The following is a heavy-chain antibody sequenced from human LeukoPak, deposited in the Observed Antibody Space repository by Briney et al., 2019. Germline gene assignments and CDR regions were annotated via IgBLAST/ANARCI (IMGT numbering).Heavy chain of an antibody. CDR3: ARDGLLWFGEFDY. Sequence: ASVKVSCKASGYTFTSYGISWVRQAPGQRLEWMGWINAGNGNTKYSQKFQGRVTITRDTSASTAYMELSSLRSEDTAVYYCARDGLLWFGEFDYWGQGTLVTVSS. CDR2: INAGNGNT. D-gene: IGHD3-10*01. V-gene: IGHV1-3*01. CDR1: GYTFTSYG. J-gene: IGHJ4*02.